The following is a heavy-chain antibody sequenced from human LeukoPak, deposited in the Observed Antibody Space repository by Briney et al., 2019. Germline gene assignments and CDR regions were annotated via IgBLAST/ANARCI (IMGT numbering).Heavy chain of an antibody. CDR1: GFTFSDYY. V-gene: IGHV3-11*06. Sequence: KPGGSPRLSCAASGFTFSDYYMSWIRQAPGKGLEWLSYISRTGSHTPYADSVKGRFTVSRDNAKNSLSLELNSLRVDDTAIYYCARVGSTAEAGTPDYWGQGTLVTVSS. CDR3: ARVGSTAEAGTPDY. J-gene: IGHJ4*02. CDR2: ISRTGSHT. D-gene: IGHD6-13*01.